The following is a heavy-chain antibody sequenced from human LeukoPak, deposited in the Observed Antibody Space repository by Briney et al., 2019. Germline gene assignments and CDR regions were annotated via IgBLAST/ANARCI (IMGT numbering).Heavy chain of an antibody. CDR3: ARELYSGYGRFDY. J-gene: IGHJ4*02. D-gene: IGHD5-12*01. CDR2: ISSGSGYI. V-gene: IGHV3-21*01. Sequence: KAGGSLRLSCAASGFTFSSFTMHWVRQAPGKGLEWVSSISSGSGYIYYADSVKGRFTISRDKAKNSLYLQMNSLRAEDTAVYYCARELYSGYGRFDYWGQGTLVTVSS. CDR1: GFTFSSFT.